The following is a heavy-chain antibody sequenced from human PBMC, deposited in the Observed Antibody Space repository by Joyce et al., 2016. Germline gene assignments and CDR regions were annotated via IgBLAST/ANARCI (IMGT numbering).Heavy chain of an antibody. Sequence: QVQLQESGPGLVKPSGTLSLTCAVSGGSISSAHWWGWVRKPPGKGLGWIGEIYLGGSTTYNPSLMSRVTISVDKSKNQLSLKMNSVTAADTAVYYCARNGAYSQDSWGQGTLVTVSS. J-gene: IGHJ5*01. CDR3: ARNGAYSQDS. V-gene: IGHV4-4*02. CDR1: GGSISSAHW. D-gene: IGHD5-12*01. CDR2: IYLGGST.